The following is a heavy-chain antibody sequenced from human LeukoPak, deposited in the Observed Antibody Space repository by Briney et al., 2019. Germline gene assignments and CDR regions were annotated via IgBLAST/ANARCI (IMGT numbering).Heavy chain of an antibody. Sequence: GGSLRLSCAASGFTFSSYAMSWVRQAPGKGLEWVSAISGSGGSTYYADSVKGRFTISRDNSKNTLYLQMNSLRAEDTAVYYCAKDDYYASSGYQNFDYWGQGTLVTVSS. J-gene: IGHJ4*02. D-gene: IGHD3-22*01. CDR2: ISGSGGST. V-gene: IGHV3-23*01. CDR1: GFTFSSYA. CDR3: AKDDYYASSGYQNFDY.